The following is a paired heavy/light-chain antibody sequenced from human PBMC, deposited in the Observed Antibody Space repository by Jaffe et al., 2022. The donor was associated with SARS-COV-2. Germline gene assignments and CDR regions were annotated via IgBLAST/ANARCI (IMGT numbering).Heavy chain of an antibody. V-gene: IGHV3-74*01. J-gene: IGHJ4*02. Sequence: EVQLVESGGGLVQPGGSLRLSCAASGFTFRTYWMHWVRQVPGKGLVWVSRISADGKSANYADSVKGRFTISRDNARSTLYLQMNYLRAEDTAVYFCAVSFGDSGKWYNYFDLWGRGTLVAVSS. CDR2: ISADGKSA. CDR1: GFTFRTYW. CDR3: AVSFGDSGKWYNYFDL. D-gene: IGHD6-13*01.
Light chain of an antibody. Sequence: DIRMTQSPSSLSASVGDTVTITCRASQGISNDLGWYQQKPGKAPERLIYETSTLQNGVPSRFSGSGSGTEFTLTVSSLQPEDFATYSCLQYNSHPPTFGPGTKVDIK. CDR3: LQYNSHPPT. J-gene: IGKJ3*01. V-gene: IGKV1-17*01. CDR1: QGISND. CDR2: ETS.